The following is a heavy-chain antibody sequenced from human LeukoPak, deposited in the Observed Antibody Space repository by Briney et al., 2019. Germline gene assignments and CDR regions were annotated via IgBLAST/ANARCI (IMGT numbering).Heavy chain of an antibody. V-gene: IGHV3-30*02. Sequence: GGSLRLSCAASGFTFSSYDMHWVRQAPGKGLEWVAYIRYDGSNKHYADSVKGRFTISRDHSKNTLYLQMNSLRAEDTAVYYCAKSQTGVVVPAVLGYWGQGTLVTVSS. CDR3: AKSQTGVVVPAVLGY. D-gene: IGHD2-2*01. CDR2: IRYDGSNK. CDR1: GFTFSSYD. J-gene: IGHJ4*02.